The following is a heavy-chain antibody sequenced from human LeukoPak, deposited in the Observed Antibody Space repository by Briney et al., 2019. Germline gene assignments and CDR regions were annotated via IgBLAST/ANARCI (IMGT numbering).Heavy chain of an antibody. D-gene: IGHD5-12*01. CDR2: ISGSSTTI. CDR3: ARDGGYSGYDLDY. CDR1: VFTFSLYA. J-gene: IGHJ4*02. V-gene: IGHV3-48*01. Sequence: GGSLRLSCAASVFTFSLYAMAWVRQAPGKGLGWVSYISGSSTTIHYADSVKGRFTISRDSAKNSLYLQMNSLRAEDTAVYYCARDGGYSGYDLDYWGQGTLVTVSS.